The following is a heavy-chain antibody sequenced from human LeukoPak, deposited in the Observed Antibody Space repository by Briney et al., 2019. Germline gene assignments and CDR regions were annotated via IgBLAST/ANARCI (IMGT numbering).Heavy chain of an antibody. CDR1: GYTFTSYS. Sequence: ASVKVSCKASGYTFTSYSLNWVRQAPGQGLEWMGTINPSGGTTNYAQKFQGRISMTRDTSTSTVYMELSSLRSEDTAVYYCAREFGRPGYYFDYWGQGTLVTVSS. CDR2: INPSGGTT. V-gene: IGHV1-46*01. CDR3: AREFGRPGYYFDY. D-gene: IGHD3-16*01. J-gene: IGHJ4*02.